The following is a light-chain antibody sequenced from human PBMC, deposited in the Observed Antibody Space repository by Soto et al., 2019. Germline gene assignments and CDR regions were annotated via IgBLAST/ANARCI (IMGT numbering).Light chain of an antibody. V-gene: IGLV1-44*01. CDR3: HSYDRSLSGSV. CDR1: SSNIGSNT. CDR2: SNN. J-gene: IGLJ3*02. Sequence: QSVLTQPPSASGTPGQRVTISCSGSSSNIGSNTVNWYQQLPGTAPKLLIYSNNQRPSGVPDRFSGSKSGTSASLAITGLQAEDEADYYCHSYDRSLSGSVFGGGTKVTV.